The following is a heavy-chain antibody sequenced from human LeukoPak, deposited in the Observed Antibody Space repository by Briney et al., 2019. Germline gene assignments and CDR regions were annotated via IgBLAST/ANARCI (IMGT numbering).Heavy chain of an antibody. D-gene: IGHD1-26*01. CDR2: ISGSGGST. J-gene: IGHJ4*02. V-gene: IGHV3-23*01. Sequence: GGSLRLSCAGSGFTFSSYAMSWVRQAPGKGLEWVSGISGSGGSTYYGDSVKGRFTTSRDNSRNTLYLQMNSLGAEDTALYYCAKDRSFFGSGRNRGTFDYWGQGTLVTVSS. CDR3: AKDRSFFGSGRNRGTFDY. CDR1: GFTFSSYA.